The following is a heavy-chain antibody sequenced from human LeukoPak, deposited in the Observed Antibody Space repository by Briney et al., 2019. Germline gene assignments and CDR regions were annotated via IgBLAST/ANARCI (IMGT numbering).Heavy chain of an antibody. D-gene: IGHD3-22*01. J-gene: IGHJ4*02. V-gene: IGHV1-46*01. CDR3: ARGEIVGHYDSSGYYYLDY. CDR2: INPSGGST. CDR1: GYTFTSYY. Sequence: ASVKVSCKASGYTFTSYYMHWVRQAPGQGLEWMGIINPSGGSTSYAQKFQGRVTMTRDTSTSTVYMELSSLRSEDTAVYYCARGEIVGHYDSSGYYYLDYWGRGTLVTVSS.